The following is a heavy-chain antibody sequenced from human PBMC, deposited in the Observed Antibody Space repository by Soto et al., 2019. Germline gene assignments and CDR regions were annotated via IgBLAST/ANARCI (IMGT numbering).Heavy chain of an antibody. CDR2: IWYDGSNK. J-gene: IGHJ3*02. V-gene: IGHV3-33*01. CDR1: GFTFVSYG. CDR3: AREGYGLDAFDI. Sequence: WGSLRLSCAASGFTFVSYGIRCVRHSPVKGLEWVAVIWYDGSNKYYADSVKGRFTISRDNSKNTLYLQMNSLRAEDTAVYYCAREGYGLDAFDIWGQGTMVTVSS. D-gene: IGHD5-18*01.